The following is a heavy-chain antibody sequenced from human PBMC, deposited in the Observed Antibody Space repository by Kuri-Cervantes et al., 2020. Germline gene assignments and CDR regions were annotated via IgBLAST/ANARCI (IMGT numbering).Heavy chain of an antibody. CDR3: ARDLMIVVREVVYYYGMDV. J-gene: IGHJ6*02. CDR2: INPNSGGT. D-gene: IGHD3-22*01. V-gene: IGHV1-2*02. CDR1: GYTFTGYY. Sequence: ASVKVSCKASGYTFTGYYMHWVRQAPGQGLEWMGWINPNSGGTNYAQKLQGRVTMTTDTSTSTAYMELRSLRSDDTAVYYCARDLMIVVREVVYYYGMDVWGQGTTVTVSS.